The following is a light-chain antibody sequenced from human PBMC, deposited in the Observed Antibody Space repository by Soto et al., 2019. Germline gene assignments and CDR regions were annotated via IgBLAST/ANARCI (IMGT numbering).Light chain of an antibody. V-gene: IGLV1-40*01. CDR1: SSNIGAGYD. J-gene: IGLJ2*01. CDR3: QSYDSSLPGAV. CDR2: GNT. Sequence: QSVLTQPPSVSGAPGQRVTISCTGSSSNIGAGYDVHWYQQLPGTAPKLLIYGNTNRPSGVPDRFSGSKSGTSASLAITGLQAEDEADYYCQSYDSSLPGAVFGGGTKLTVL.